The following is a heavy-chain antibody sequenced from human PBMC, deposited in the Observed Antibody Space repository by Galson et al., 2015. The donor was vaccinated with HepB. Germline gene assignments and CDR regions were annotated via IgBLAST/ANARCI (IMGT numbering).Heavy chain of an antibody. CDR1: GFTFSTST. CDR2: FRGSSGSP. J-gene: IGHJ4*02. CDR3: VKGPDQPFDY. Sequence: SLRLSCAASGFTFSTSTMSWVRQAPGKGLEWVSAFRGSSGSPYYADSVKGWFTISRDNSKNTLYLQMNSLRAEDTAIYYCVKGPDQPFDYWGQGTLVTVSS. V-gene: IGHV3-23*01.